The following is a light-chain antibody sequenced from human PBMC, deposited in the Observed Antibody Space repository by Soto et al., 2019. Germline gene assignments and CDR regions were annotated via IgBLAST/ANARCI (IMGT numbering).Light chain of an antibody. J-gene: IGLJ3*02. CDR1: SSDVGSYDL. V-gene: IGLV2-23*01. CDR3: QAYDYSLTAFV. Sequence: QSALTQPASVSGSPGQSITISCTGTSSDVGSYDLVSWYQQHPGKAPKLMIYEAGKRPSGVSNRFSGSKSGKTASLTISGLQAEDEADYYCQAYDYSLTAFVFGGGTKVTVL. CDR2: EAG.